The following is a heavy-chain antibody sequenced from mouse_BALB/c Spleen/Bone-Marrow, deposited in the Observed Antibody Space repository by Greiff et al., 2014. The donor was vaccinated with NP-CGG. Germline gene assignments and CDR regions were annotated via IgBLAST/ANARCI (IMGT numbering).Heavy chain of an antibody. D-gene: IGHD1-1*01. J-gene: IGHJ4*01. CDR1: GYTFTSYW. V-gene: IGHV1-5*01. CDR2: IYPGNSDT. CDR3: TRSYERYYAMDY. Sequence: VHVKQSGTVLARPGASVKMSCKASGYTFTSYWMHWVKQRPGQGLEWIGAIYPGNSDTSYNQKFKGKAKLTAVTSTSTAYMELSSLTNEDSAVYYCTRSYERYYAMDYWGQGTSVTVSS.